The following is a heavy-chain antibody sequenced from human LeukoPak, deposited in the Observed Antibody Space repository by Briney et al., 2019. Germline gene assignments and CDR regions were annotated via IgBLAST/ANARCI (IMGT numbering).Heavy chain of an antibody. Sequence: GSSVKVSCKASGGTFSNYAISWVRRAPGQGLEWMGAIIPIFGTANYAQKFQGRVTITADESTSTAYMELSSLRSEDTAVYYCARILSSSWYEYFHHWGQGTLVTVSS. CDR1: GGTFSNYA. D-gene: IGHD6-19*01. CDR2: IIPIFGTA. J-gene: IGHJ1*01. V-gene: IGHV1-69*01. CDR3: ARILSSSWYEYFHH.